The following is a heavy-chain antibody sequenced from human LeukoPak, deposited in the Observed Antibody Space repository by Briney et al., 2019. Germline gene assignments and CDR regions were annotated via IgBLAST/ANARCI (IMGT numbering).Heavy chain of an antibody. CDR3: ARKGLLWFGAVNWFDP. D-gene: IGHD3-10*01. Sequence: SETLSLTCAVYGGSFSGYYWSWIRQPPGKGLEWIGEINHSGSTNYNPSLKSRVTISVDTSKNQFSLKLSSVTAADTAVYYCARKGLLWFGAVNWFDPWGQGTLVTVSS. CDR2: INHSGST. CDR1: GGSFSGYY. V-gene: IGHV4-34*01. J-gene: IGHJ5*02.